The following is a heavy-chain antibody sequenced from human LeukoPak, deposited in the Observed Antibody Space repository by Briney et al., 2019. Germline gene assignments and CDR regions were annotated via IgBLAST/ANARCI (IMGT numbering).Heavy chain of an antibody. CDR2: IYYSGST. D-gene: IGHD4-17*01. Sequence: SETLSLTCAVYGGSFSGYYWSWIRQPPGKGLEWIGYIYYSGSTYYNPSLKSRVTISVDTSKNQFSLKLSSVTAADTAVYYCARAGPDYGDYVDWGQGTLVTVSS. CDR3: ARAGPDYGDYVD. CDR1: GGSFSGYY. J-gene: IGHJ4*02. V-gene: IGHV4-30-4*08.